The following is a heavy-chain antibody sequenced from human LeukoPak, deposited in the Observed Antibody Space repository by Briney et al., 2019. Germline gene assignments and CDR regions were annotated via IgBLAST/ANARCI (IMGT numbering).Heavy chain of an antibody. CDR1: GGSISSSLYY. J-gene: IGHJ4*02. CDR3: VRHKPADFWGGHFDC. CDR2: IYNSGRS. V-gene: IGHV4-39*01. Sequence: SETLSLTCTVSGGSISSSLYYWGWIRHPPGKGLDYIGSIYNSGRSYYNPSLKSRVSISVDTSKNQFSLKLNSVTAADTAVYYCVRHKPADFWGGHFDCWGQGTLVTVSS. D-gene: IGHD3-3*01.